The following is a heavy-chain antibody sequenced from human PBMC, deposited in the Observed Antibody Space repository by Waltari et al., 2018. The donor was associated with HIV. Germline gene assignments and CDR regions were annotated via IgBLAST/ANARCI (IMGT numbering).Heavy chain of an antibody. CDR1: GGPFTSYS. V-gene: IGHV1-69*08. CDR3: ASARETMGVDFDF. Sequence: QVQLVQSGAEVRTPGSSVKVSCKASGGPFTSYSIHWVRQAPGQGLEWMGRVIPMSGTAMKAQKFQARVTSSADKSTTTAYMELTSLRTEDTAVYYCASARETMGVDFDFWGQGTLVTVSS. CDR2: VIPMSGTA. J-gene: IGHJ4*02. D-gene: IGHD3-10*01.